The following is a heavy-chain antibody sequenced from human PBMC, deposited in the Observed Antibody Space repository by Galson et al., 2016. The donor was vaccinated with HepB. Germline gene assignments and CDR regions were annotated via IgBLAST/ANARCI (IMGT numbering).Heavy chain of an antibody. V-gene: IGHV4-4*02. Sequence: SETLSLTCAVSGGSISNDYCWSWVRQSPGKGLEWIGEIYQTGTANYDPSFTPRATISVDKSKNQFSLRLDSVTAADTAVYYCTGGTLGTAATMAFDYWGQGTLVSVSS. J-gene: IGHJ4*02. CDR3: TGGTLGTAATMAFDY. D-gene: IGHD4/OR15-4a*01. CDR1: GGSISNDYC. CDR2: IYQTGTA.